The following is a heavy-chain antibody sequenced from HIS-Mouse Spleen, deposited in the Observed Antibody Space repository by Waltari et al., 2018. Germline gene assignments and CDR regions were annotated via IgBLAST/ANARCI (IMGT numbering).Heavy chain of an antibody. CDR1: GFTFSTNA. CDR2: ISYDGSNK. Sequence: QVQLVESGGGVVQPGRSLITSCAAAGFTFSTNALPWVLQAPGKGLEWVAVISYDGSNKYYADSVKGRFTISRDNSKNTLYLQMNSLRAEDTAVYYCARDRAYSSSSAFDIWGQGTMVTVSS. CDR3: ARDRAYSSSSAFDI. V-gene: IGHV3-30*04. D-gene: IGHD6-6*01. J-gene: IGHJ3*02.